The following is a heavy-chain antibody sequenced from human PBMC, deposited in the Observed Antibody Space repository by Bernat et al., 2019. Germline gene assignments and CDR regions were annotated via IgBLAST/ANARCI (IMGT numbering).Heavy chain of an antibody. V-gene: IGHV3-23*01. CDR2: ISCSGGST. CDR3: AKCLPESESYNWYFDL. Sequence: EEQLLESGGGLVQPGGSLRLSCAASGFTFSSHAMAWVRQAPGRGLEWVSGISCSGGSTFYADSVKGRFTISRDNSKNTLYLQMTSLRAEDTAVYYCAKCLPESESYNWYFDLWGRDTLVTVSS. J-gene: IGHJ2*01. D-gene: IGHD2-2*02. CDR1: GFTFSSHA.